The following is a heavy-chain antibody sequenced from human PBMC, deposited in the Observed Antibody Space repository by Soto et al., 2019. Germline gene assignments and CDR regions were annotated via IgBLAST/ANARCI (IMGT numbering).Heavy chain of an antibody. Sequence: SETLSLTCAVYGGSFSGYYWSWIRQPPGKGLEWIGEINHSGSTNYNPSLKSRVTISVDTSKNQFSLKLSSVTAADTAVYYCARRPHIVVVPAAIPLGSHFDPWGQGTLVTVSS. J-gene: IGHJ5*02. D-gene: IGHD2-2*01. CDR2: INHSGST. CDR3: ARRPHIVVVPAAIPLGSHFDP. V-gene: IGHV4-34*01. CDR1: GGSFSGYY.